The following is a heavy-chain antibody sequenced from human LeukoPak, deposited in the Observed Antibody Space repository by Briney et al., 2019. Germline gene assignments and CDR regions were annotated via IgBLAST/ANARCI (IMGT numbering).Heavy chain of an antibody. CDR3: ARLYVLRSY. D-gene: IGHD2-8*02. Sequence: PGRSLRLSCAASGFTFSSYEMNWVRQAPGKGLEWVSYISSSGSTIYYADSVKGRFTISRDNAKNSLYLQMNSLRAEDTAVYYCARLYVLRSYWGQGTLVTVSS. V-gene: IGHV3-48*03. CDR1: GFTFSSYE. J-gene: IGHJ4*02. CDR2: ISSSGSTI.